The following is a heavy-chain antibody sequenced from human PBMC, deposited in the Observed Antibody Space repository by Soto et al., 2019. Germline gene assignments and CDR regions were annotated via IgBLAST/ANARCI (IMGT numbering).Heavy chain of an antibody. CDR1: GYTFTSYD. Sequence: QVQLVQSGAEVKKPGASVKVSCKASGYTFTSYDINWVRQATGQGLEWMGWMNPNSGNTGYAQKFQGRVTMTRNTSKSKAYRELGSLRSEDTAVYYWAGGGEGYGQLAHDYWGQGTLVTVSS. CDR3: AGGGEGYGQLAHDY. V-gene: IGHV1-8*01. CDR2: MNPNSGNT. D-gene: IGHD5-18*01. J-gene: IGHJ4*02.